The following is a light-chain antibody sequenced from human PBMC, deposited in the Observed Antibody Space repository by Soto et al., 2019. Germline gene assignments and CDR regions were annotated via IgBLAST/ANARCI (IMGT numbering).Light chain of an antibody. Sequence: EIQMTQSPSTLSVSPGDGATLSCRASQSVDSYLAWYQQKPGQTPRLLIYGASTRPTGIPSRFSGSGSGTEFTLTISSLQSEDSAVYYCQQYNDYPHTFGGGTKVDI. J-gene: IGKJ4*02. V-gene: IGKV3D-15*01. CDR3: QQYNDYPHT. CDR2: GAS. CDR1: QSVDSY.